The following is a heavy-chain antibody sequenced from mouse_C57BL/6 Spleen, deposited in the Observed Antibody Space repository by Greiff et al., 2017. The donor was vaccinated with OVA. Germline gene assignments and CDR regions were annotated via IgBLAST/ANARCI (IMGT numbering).Heavy chain of an antibody. CDR3: ARESYYGSSPWFAY. Sequence: QVQLQQPGAELVKPGASVKLSCKASGYTFTSYWMQWVKQRPGQGLEWIGEIDPSDSYTKYNQKFKGKATLTVDTSSSTSYMQPSSLTSEDSAVYYCARESYYGSSPWFAYWGQGTLVTVSA. CDR1: GYTFTSYW. D-gene: IGHD1-1*01. V-gene: IGHV1-50*01. J-gene: IGHJ3*01. CDR2: IDPSDSYT.